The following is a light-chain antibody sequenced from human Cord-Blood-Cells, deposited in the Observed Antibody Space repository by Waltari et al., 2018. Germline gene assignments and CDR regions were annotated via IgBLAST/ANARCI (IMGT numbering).Light chain of an antibody. CDR3: VLYMGSGIWV. CDR1: SGSVSTSYY. V-gene: IGLV8-61*01. Sequence: QPVVTPEPSFSVSPGGTVTLTCGLSSGSVSTSYYPTWYQQTPGHAPRTLIYSTNTRSSGVPDRFSGSILGNKAALTITGAQADDESDYYCVLYMGSGIWVFGGGTKLTVL. CDR2: STN. J-gene: IGLJ3*02.